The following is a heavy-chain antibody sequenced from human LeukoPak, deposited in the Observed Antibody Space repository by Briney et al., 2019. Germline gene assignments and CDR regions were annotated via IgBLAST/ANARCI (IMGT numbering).Heavy chain of an antibody. D-gene: IGHD3-10*01. CDR1: GGSFSGYY. CDR3: ARGYYDY. V-gene: IGHV4-34*01. Sequence: SETLSLTCAVYGGSFSGYYWSWIRQPPGKGLEWIGEINHSGSTNYNPSLKSRDTISVDTSKNQFSLKLSSVTAADTAVYYCARGYYDYWGQGTLVTVSS. J-gene: IGHJ4*02. CDR2: INHSGST.